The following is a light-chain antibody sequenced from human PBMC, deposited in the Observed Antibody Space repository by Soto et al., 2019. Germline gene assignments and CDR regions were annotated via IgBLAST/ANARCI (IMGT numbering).Light chain of an antibody. V-gene: IGKV3-20*01. CDR1: QSVTGSY. CDR2: GAS. J-gene: IGKJ1*01. CDR3: QQYGPSPPT. Sequence: EVVLTQAPGTLSLSPGERATLSCRASQSVTGSYLAWYQKKPGQSPRLLIYGASSMVTGISDRFSGSGSGTDFSLTISRLEREDFAMYFCQQYGPSPPTFGQVTKVEIK.